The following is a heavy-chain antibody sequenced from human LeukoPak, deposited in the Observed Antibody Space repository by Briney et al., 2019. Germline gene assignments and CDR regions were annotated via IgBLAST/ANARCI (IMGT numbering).Heavy chain of an antibody. Sequence: GRSLRLSCAASGFTFSDYYMSWIRQAPGKGLEWVSYISSSGSTIYYADSVKGRFTISRDNAKNSLYLQMNSLRAEDTAVYYCARDLRPYSSGWYLYWGQGTLVTVSS. CDR2: ISSSGSTI. CDR3: ARDLRPYSSGWYLY. J-gene: IGHJ4*02. D-gene: IGHD6-19*01. CDR1: GFTFSDYY. V-gene: IGHV3-11*01.